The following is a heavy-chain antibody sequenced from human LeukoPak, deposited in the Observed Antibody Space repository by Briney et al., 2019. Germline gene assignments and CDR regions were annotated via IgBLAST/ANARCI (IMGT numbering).Heavy chain of an antibody. J-gene: IGHJ6*03. V-gene: IGHV3-21*01. CDR3: ARDRSGTTGYYYYYMDV. CDR2: ISSSSSYI. CDR1: GFTFSSYG. Sequence: GGSLRLSCAASGFTFSSYGMNWVRQAPGKGLEWVSSISSSSSYIYYADSVKGRFTISRDNAKNSLYLQMNSLRAEDTAVYYCARDRSGTTGYYYYYMDVWGKGTTVTVSS. D-gene: IGHD3-3*01.